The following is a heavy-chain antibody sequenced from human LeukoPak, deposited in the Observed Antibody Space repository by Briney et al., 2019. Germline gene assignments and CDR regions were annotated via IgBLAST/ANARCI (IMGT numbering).Heavy chain of an antibody. J-gene: IGHJ4*02. V-gene: IGHV3-23*01. CDR2: ISGSGGST. CDR1: GFTFSSYA. D-gene: IGHD3-3*01. CDR3: ARGDYDFWSGYY. Sequence: PGGSLRLSCAASGFTFSSYAMSWVRQAPGKGLEWVSAISGSGGSTYYADSVKGRFTISRDNSKNTLYLQMNSLRAEDTAVYYCARGDYDFWSGYYWGQGTLVTVSS.